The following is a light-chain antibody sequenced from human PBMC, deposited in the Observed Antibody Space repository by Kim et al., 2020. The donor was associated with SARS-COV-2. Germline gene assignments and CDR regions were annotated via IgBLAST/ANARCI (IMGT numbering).Light chain of an antibody. J-gene: IGLJ3*02. CDR2: QDN. CDR3: QAWDSGAGWV. CDR1: KLGNKY. V-gene: IGLV3-1*01. Sequence: SYELTQPPSVSVSPGQTASITCSGDKLGNKYACWYQQKPGQSPVLVIYQDNKRPSGIPERFSGSNSGNTATLTISGTQAMDEADYYCQAWDSGAGWVFGGGTQLTVL.